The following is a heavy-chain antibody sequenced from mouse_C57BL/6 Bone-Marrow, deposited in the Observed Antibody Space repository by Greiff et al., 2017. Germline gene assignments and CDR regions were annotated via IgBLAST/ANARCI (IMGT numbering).Heavy chain of an antibody. D-gene: IGHD4-1*02. V-gene: IGHV2-2*01. CDR3: ASQPGLVPYFDY. CDR1: GFSLTSYG. CDR2: IWSGGST. Sequence: QVQLKESGPGLVQLSQSLSITCTVSGFSLTSYGVHWVRQSPGKGLEWLGVIWSGGSTDYNAAFISRLSISKDNSKSQVFFKMNSLQADDTAIYYCASQPGLVPYFDYWGQGTTLTVSS. J-gene: IGHJ2*01.